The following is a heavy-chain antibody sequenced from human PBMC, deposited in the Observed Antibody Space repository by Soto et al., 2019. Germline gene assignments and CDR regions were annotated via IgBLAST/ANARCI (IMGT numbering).Heavy chain of an antibody. CDR1: GFPFSSTD. Sequence: VSLRLSCAGSGFPFSSTDMTWVRQAPWKGLDWVSTIDGSGGTTYYADSVKGRFTISRDNSMNTVYLQINSLRADDTALYYCAKNSGWFNTWGQGALVTVSS. CDR2: IDGSGGTT. CDR3: AKNSGWFNT. D-gene: IGHD3-10*01. J-gene: IGHJ5*02. V-gene: IGHV3-23*01.